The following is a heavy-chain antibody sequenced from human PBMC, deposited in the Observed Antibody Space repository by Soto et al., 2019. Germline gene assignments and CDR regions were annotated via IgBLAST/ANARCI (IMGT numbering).Heavy chain of an antibody. CDR3: ASTPYYDILTGSSPFDY. CDR1: GGSISSGGYY. J-gene: IGHJ4*02. D-gene: IGHD3-9*01. V-gene: IGHV4-31*03. CDR2: IYYSGST. Sequence: SETLSLTCTVSGGSISSGGYYWSWIRQHPGKGLEWIGYIYYSGSTYYNPSLKSRVTISVDTSKNQFSLKLSSVTAADTAVYYCASTPYYDILTGSSPFDYWGQGTLVTVSS.